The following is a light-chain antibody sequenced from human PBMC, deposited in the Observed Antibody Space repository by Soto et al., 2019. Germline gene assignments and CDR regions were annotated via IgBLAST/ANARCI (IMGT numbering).Light chain of an antibody. CDR1: NSNIGTNS. V-gene: IGLV1-44*01. CDR2: SNN. Sequence: QSVLTQPPSASGTPGQRVTISCSGSNSNIGTNSMNWYQQLPGTAPKLLIHSNNQRPSGVPDRFSGSKSGTSASLAISGLQSEDEAEYYCAAWDGSLNGWVFGGGTKLTVL. J-gene: IGLJ3*02. CDR3: AAWDGSLNGWV.